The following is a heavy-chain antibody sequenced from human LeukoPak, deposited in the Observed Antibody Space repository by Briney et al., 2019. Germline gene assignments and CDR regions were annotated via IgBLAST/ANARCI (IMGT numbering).Heavy chain of an antibody. CDR1: GYTFTSYG. CDR3: ARERRVVLMVYATPVDYMDV. CDR2: ISAYNGNT. Sequence: ASVEVSCTASGYTFTSYGISWVRQAPGQGLEWMGWISAYNGNTNYAQKLQGRVTMTTDTSTSTAYMELRSLRSDDTAVYYCARERRVVLMVYATPVDYMDVWGKGTTVTVSS. D-gene: IGHD2-8*01. J-gene: IGHJ6*03. V-gene: IGHV1-18*01.